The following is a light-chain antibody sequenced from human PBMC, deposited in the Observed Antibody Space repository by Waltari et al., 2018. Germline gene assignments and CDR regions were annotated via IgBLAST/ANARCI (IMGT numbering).Light chain of an antibody. CDR1: SSDVGGYNY. J-gene: IGLJ2*01. Sequence: QSALTQPAPVSGSPGQSITISCTGTSSDVGGYNYVPWYQQHPARAPKLMIYDVSNRPSGVSNRFSGSKSGNTASLTISGLQAEDEADYYCSSYTSSSTVVFGGGTKLTVL. CDR2: DVS. V-gene: IGLV2-14*03. CDR3: SSYTSSSTVV.